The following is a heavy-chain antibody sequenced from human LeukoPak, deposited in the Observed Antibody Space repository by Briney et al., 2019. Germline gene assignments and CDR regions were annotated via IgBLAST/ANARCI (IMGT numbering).Heavy chain of an antibody. Sequence: SETLSLTCTVSGGSISSSSYYWLWIRQPPGKALEWIGSIYYSGSTYYNPSLKSRVTISVDTSKNQFSLKLSSVTAADTAVYYCARLTRYSSGSIDYWGQGTLVTVSS. CDR1: GGSISSSSYY. V-gene: IGHV4-39*01. CDR3: ARLTRYSSGSIDY. J-gene: IGHJ4*02. D-gene: IGHD6-19*01. CDR2: IYYSGST.